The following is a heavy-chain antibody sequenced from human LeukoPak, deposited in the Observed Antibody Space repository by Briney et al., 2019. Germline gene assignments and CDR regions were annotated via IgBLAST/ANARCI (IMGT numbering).Heavy chain of an antibody. CDR1: GFTFRGNG. Sequence: GRSLRLSCAASGFTFRGNGMHWVRQAPGKGLEWVAIIWYDGSNRYYADSVKGRFTISRDNSKNTLFRQMNSLTAEDTAVYYCARDQGTSVTAMVGGHFDYWGPGTLVTVSS. J-gene: IGHJ4*02. D-gene: IGHD4-17*01. CDR2: IWYDGSNR. CDR3: ARDQGTSVTAMVGGHFDY. V-gene: IGHV3-33*01.